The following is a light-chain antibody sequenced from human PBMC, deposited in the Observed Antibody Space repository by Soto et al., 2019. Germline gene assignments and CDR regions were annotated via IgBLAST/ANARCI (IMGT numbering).Light chain of an antibody. CDR2: GAS. V-gene: IGKV3-15*01. J-gene: IGKJ5*01. CDR1: QSVSSN. Sequence: EIVLTQSPGTMSLSPLERVTIYCRASQSVSSNLAWYQQKPGQAPRLLIYGASTRATGIPARFSGSGSGTESTLTINSLQAEDCAVYYCQQYYNWPRTFGQGTRLEI. CDR3: QQYYNWPRT.